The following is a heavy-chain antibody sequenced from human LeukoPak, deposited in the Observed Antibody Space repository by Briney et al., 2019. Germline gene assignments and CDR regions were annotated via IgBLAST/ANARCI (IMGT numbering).Heavy chain of an antibody. D-gene: IGHD3-10*01. CDR1: GYPFTNYA. J-gene: IGHJ4*02. Sequence: GASVKVSCKASGYPFTNYAINCARQASGQGLEWLARLRAYNGNTNFAQKFRGRVTMTTDTSTNTAYMELSSLRSEDTAVYYCASGGVESGSYYTFDYWGQGTLVTVSS. CDR3: ASGGVESGSYYTFDY. CDR2: LRAYNGNT. V-gene: IGHV1-18*01.